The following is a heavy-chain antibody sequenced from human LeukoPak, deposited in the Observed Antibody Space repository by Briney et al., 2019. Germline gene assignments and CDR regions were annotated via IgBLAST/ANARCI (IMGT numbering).Heavy chain of an antibody. Sequence: GESLKISCKGSGYSFTSYWIGWVRQMRVKGLECTGIFYPGDSDTRYSPSFQGQVTISADKSISTAYLQWSSLKASDTAMYYCARLGITGTTRYYFDYWGQGTLVTVSS. CDR2: FYPGDSDT. J-gene: IGHJ4*02. CDR1: GYSFTSYW. D-gene: IGHD1-20*01. V-gene: IGHV5-51*01. CDR3: ARLGITGTTRYYFDY.